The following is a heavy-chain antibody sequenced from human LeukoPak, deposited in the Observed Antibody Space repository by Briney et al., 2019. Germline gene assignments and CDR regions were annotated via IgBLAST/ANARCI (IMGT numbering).Heavy chain of an antibody. Sequence: SVKVSCKASGGTFSSYAISWVRQAPGQGLEWMGGIIPIFGTANYAQKFQGRVTITADESTSTAYMELSGLRSEDTAVYYCATDVVVMKAFDIWGQGTMVTVSS. V-gene: IGHV1-69*01. CDR3: ATDVVVMKAFDI. D-gene: IGHD3-22*01. J-gene: IGHJ3*02. CDR2: IIPIFGTA. CDR1: GGTFSSYA.